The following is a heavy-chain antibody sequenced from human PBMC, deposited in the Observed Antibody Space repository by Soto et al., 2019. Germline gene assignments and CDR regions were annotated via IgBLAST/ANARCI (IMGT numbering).Heavy chain of an antibody. CDR2: IKPDGSEQ. Sequence: GGSLRLSCAASEFTFDKYYMTWVRQAPGKGPEWVADIKPDGSEQYYVDSVKGRFTISRDNANNSLYLQMNSLRAEDTAVYFCARGNWNYYYGFDVWGQGTTVTVSS. J-gene: IGHJ6*02. CDR1: EFTFDKYY. D-gene: IGHD1-20*01. CDR3: ARGNWNYYYGFDV. V-gene: IGHV3-7*01.